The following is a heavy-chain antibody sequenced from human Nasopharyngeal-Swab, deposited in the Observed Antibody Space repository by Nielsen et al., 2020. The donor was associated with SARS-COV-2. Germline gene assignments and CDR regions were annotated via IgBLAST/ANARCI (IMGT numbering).Heavy chain of an antibody. J-gene: IGHJ6*02. CDR3: ARGGGRTKHGMDV. D-gene: IGHD3-16*01. CDR2: INHSRST. Sequence: WIRQPPGKGLEWIGEINHSRSTNYNLSLKSRVTISVDTSKNQFSLKLSSVTAADTAVYYCARGGGRTKHGMDVWGQGTTVTVSS. V-gene: IGHV4-34*01.